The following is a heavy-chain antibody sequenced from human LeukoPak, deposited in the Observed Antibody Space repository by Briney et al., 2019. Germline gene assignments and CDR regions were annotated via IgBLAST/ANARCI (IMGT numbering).Heavy chain of an antibody. D-gene: IGHD1-26*01. CDR2: IDPNSGGT. J-gene: IGHJ5*02. CDR3: ARDIGSGSYGFDP. V-gene: IGHV1-2*06. CDR1: GYTFSDYY. Sequence: ASVKVSCKASGYTFSDYYIHWVRQAPGQGLEWMGRIDPNSGGTNYAQKFQGRVTMTRDTSISTAYMELSRLRSDDTAVYYCARDIGSGSYGFDPWGQGTLVTVSS.